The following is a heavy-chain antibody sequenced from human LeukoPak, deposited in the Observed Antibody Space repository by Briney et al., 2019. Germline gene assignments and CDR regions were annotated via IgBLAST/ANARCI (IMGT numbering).Heavy chain of an antibody. D-gene: IGHD1-26*01. Sequence: GGSLRLSCAASGFTFSSYSMNWVRQAPGKGLEWVSSISSSSSYIYYADSVKGRFTISRDNAKNSLYLQMNSLRAEDTAVYYCASSPPWQTKASGSYGHWGQGTLVTVSS. CDR1: GFTFSSYS. V-gene: IGHV3-21*01. CDR2: ISSSSSYI. CDR3: ASSPPWQTKASGSYGH. J-gene: IGHJ4*02.